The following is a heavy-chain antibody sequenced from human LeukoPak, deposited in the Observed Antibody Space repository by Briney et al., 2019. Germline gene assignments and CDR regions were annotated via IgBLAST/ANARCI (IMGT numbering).Heavy chain of an antibody. D-gene: IGHD5-12*01. CDR3: ALIVATMGNFDY. J-gene: IGHJ4*02. Sequence: GGSLRLSCAASGFTFSSYAMSWVRQVPGKGLEWLSAISSSGSTTYYADSVKGRFTISGDNSKNMLYLQMNSLRAEDTAVYYCALIVATMGNFDYWGQGTLVTVSS. CDR1: GFTFSSYA. V-gene: IGHV3-23*01. CDR2: ISSSGSTT.